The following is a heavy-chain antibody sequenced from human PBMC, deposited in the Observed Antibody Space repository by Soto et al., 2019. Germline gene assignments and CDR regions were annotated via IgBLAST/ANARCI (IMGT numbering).Heavy chain of an antibody. CDR1: GYTFTSYA. J-gene: IGHJ6*02. Sequence: ASVKVSCKASGYTFTSYAMHWVRQAPGQRLEWMGWINAGNGNTKYSQKFQGRVTITRDTSASTAYMELSSLRSEDTAVYYCARNYDFWSGEYYYYYYGMDVWGQGTTVTVSS. CDR2: INAGNGNT. CDR3: ARNYDFWSGEYYYYYYGMDV. V-gene: IGHV1-3*01. D-gene: IGHD3-3*01.